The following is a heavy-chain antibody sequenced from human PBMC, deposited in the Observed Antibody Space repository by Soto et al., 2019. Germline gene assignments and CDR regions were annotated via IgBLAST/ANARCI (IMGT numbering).Heavy chain of an antibody. J-gene: IGHJ4*02. CDR1: GFTFSSYA. V-gene: IGHV3-23*01. D-gene: IGHD6-19*01. CDR2: ISGSGGST. Sequence: GGSLRLSCAASGFTFSSYAMSWVRQAPGKGLEWVSAISGSGGSTYYADSVKGRFTISRDNSKNTLYLQMNSLRAEDTAVYYCAKVSSGYSSGWYDYWGQGTLVTVSS. CDR3: AKVSSGYSSGWYDY.